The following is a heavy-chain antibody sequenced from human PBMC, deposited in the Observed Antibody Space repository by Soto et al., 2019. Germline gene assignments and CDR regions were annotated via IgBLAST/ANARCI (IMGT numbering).Heavy chain of an antibody. V-gene: IGHV4-30-4*01. J-gene: IGHJ3*02. CDR2: IYYIGNT. Sequence: SATLALTCTVSGDSISTADYYWNWIRQPPGKGLEWIGYIYYIGNTYYIPSLKSRITINPDTSKNQFSLQLNSVTPEDTAVYYCARYHRRTGAFDIWGQGTMVTVSS. CDR3: ARYHRRTGAFDI. CDR1: GDSISTADYY. D-gene: IGHD1-1*01.